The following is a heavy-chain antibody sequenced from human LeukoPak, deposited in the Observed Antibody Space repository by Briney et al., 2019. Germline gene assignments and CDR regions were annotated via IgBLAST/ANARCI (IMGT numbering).Heavy chain of an antibody. CDR2: TDGSST. CDR3: AKDLRIRAGVPDY. D-gene: IGHD2-8*01. V-gene: IGHV3-74*01. Sequence: LAGGSLRLSCAASGVIFGKSWMHWVRQAPGKGLVWVSRTDGSSTTYADSVKGRFSVSMDNAQNTLYLQMNSLRAEDTAVYYCAKDLRIRAGVPDYWGQGTLVTVSS. CDR1: GVIFGKSW. J-gene: IGHJ4*02.